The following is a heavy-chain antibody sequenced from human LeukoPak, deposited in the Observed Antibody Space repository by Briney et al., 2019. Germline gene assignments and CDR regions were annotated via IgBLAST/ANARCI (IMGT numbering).Heavy chain of an antibody. V-gene: IGHV3-11*01. CDR3: GRESKVGFLEWLLQY. J-gene: IGHJ4*02. CDR1: GFSISDYY. Sequence: GGALRLSCAASGFSISDYYMSWIRQVPGKGLAWCSYISSSGNDINYADSVKGRFSLSRDNAKHSLYLQMNNLRAEDMAVYYCGRESKVGFLEWLLQYWGQGTLVTVSS. D-gene: IGHD3-3*01. CDR2: ISSSGNDI.